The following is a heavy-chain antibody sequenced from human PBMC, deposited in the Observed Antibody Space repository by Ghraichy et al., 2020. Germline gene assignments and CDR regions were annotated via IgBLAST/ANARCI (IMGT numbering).Heavy chain of an antibody. V-gene: IGHV3-7*01. CDR1: GFMFSSYW. D-gene: IGHD6-13*01. Sequence: GGSLRLSCAASGFMFSSYWMTWVRQAPGKGLEWVANVTPDGSEKNYVGSVKGRFTISRDNAKKSLYLQMNSLRAEDTAVYFCAKCRGSSWNDALDIWGQGTMVTVSS. CDR3: AKCRGSSWNDALDI. CDR2: VTPDGSEK. J-gene: IGHJ3*02.